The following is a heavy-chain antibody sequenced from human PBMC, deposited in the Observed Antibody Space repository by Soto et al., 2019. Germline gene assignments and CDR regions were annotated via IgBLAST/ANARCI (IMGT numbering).Heavy chain of an antibody. D-gene: IGHD2-2*01. J-gene: IGHJ6*03. CDR2: INPAGDTT. Sequence: QVQLVQAGTEVTKPGASVKVSCKASGFTFTSYYMHWVRQAPGQGLEWMGIINPAGDTTTYAQSVEGRVTMTRDTSTSTVYMELSSLRSEDTAVYYCAMRSTEGAYYYMDVWGKGTTVTVSS. CDR3: AMRSTEGAYYYMDV. V-gene: IGHV1-46*03. CDR1: GFTFTSYY.